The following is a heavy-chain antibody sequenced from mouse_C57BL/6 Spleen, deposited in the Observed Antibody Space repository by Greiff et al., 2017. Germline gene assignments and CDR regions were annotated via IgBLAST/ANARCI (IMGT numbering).Heavy chain of an antibody. CDR2: IYPGDGDT. Sequence: QVQLKQSGPELVKPGASVKISCKASGYAFSSSWMNWVKQRPGKGLEWIGRIYPGDGDTNYNGKFKGKATLTADKYSSTAYMQLSSLTSEDSAVYFCARGGYGSSDGYYFDYWGQGTTLTVSS. CDR1: GYAFSSSW. D-gene: IGHD1-1*01. J-gene: IGHJ2*01. V-gene: IGHV1-82*01. CDR3: ARGGYGSSDGYYFDY.